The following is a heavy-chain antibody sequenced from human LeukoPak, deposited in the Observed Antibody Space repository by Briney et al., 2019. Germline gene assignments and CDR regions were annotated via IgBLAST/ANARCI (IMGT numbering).Heavy chain of an antibody. CDR3: AREGGFYRPLDY. D-gene: IGHD2/OR15-2a*01. V-gene: IGHV4-4*02. CDR1: GGSISTTNW. J-gene: IGHJ4*02. Sequence: SGTLSLTCDVSGGSISTTNWWTWVRQPPGGGLEWIGEVHLNGRTHYSPSLESRVTMSVDMFENHVSLQLTSVTAADTAVYYCAREGGFYRPLDYSGPGTLVIVSA. CDR2: VHLNGRT.